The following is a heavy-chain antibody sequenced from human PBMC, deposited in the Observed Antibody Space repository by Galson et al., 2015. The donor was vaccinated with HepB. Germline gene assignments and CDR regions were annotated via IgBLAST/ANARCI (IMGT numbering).Heavy chain of an antibody. CDR3: ARTGGRITMVRGIITWLDP. CDR2: INAGNGDT. V-gene: IGHV1-3*01. CDR1: GYTFTRFA. Sequence: SVKVSCKASGYTFTRFAIHWVRQAPGQSLEWMGWINAGNGDTEYSQKFQGRVTMTRDTSANTAYMELSSLRSEDTAIYYCARTGGRITMVRGIITWLDPWGHGTLVTVSS. D-gene: IGHD3-10*01. J-gene: IGHJ5*02.